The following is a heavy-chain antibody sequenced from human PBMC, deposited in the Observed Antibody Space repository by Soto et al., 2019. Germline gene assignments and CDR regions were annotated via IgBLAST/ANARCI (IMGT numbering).Heavy chain of an antibody. J-gene: IGHJ4*02. CDR1: GFTFSSYA. Sequence: EVQLVESGGGLVQPGGSLRLSCAASGFTFSSYAMSWVRQAPGKGLEWFSAISGSGGRTYYADSVKGRFTISRVISNNTLYLQMNSLRAEDTAVYYCTKDRRQPGTFDYWVQGSLVTFSS. CDR3: TKDRRQPGTFDY. V-gene: IGHV3-23*04. CDR2: ISGSGGRT. D-gene: IGHD3-10*01.